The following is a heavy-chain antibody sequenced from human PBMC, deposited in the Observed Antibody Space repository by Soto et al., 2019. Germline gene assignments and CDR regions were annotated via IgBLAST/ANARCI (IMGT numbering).Heavy chain of an antibody. J-gene: IGHJ6*02. CDR1: GYTFTGYY. V-gene: IGHV1-2*02. CDR2: INPNSGGT. D-gene: IGHD6-6*01. Sequence: GASVKVSFKASGYTFTGYYMHWVRQAPGQGLEWMGWINPNSGGTNYAQKFQGRVTMTRDTSISTAYMELSRLRSDDTAVYYCASAGSSSSVVSYYYYGMDVWGQGTTVTVSS. CDR3: ASAGSSSSVVSYYYYGMDV.